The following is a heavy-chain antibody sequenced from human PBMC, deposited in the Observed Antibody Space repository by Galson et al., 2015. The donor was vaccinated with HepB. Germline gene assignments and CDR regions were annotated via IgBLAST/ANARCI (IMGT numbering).Heavy chain of an antibody. CDR1: GYSFTSYW. V-gene: IGHV5-51*03. CDR2: IYPGDSDT. D-gene: IGHD6-19*01. CDR3: ARRYGVGGSGWYKPDWYFDL. J-gene: IGHJ2*01. Sequence: QSGAEVKKPGESLKISCKGSGYSFTSYWIGWVRQMPGKGLEWMGIIYPGDSDTRYSPSFQGQVTISADKSISTAYLQWSSLKASDTAMYYCARRYGVGGSGWYKPDWYFDLWGRGTLVTVSS.